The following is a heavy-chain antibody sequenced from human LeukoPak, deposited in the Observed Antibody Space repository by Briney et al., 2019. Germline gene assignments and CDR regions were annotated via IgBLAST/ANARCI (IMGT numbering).Heavy chain of an antibody. CDR1: GYTFTCFD. Sequence: GASVKVSCKASGYTFTCFDFNWVRQATGQGLEWMGWMKSNNGHTGYAQKFQGRVTMTRDTSISTAYMELSSLTFEDTAVYYCARGPPNWGMVGYWGQGTLVTVSS. CDR3: ARGPPNWGMVGY. CDR2: MKSNNGHT. D-gene: IGHD7-27*01. V-gene: IGHV1-8*01. J-gene: IGHJ4*02.